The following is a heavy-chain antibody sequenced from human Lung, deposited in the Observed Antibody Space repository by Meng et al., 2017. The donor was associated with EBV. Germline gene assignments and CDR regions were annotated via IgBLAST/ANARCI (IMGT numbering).Heavy chain of an antibody. V-gene: IGHV7-4-1*02. J-gene: IGHJ4*02. CDR3: ARDSEAADY. Sequence: QVKLVQSGFELKKPGASVRISCKASGYTFTTYGMNWVRQAPGQGLEWMGRINTNTGKPTYAQGLTGRFVFSLDTSVSTAYLQISSLKAEDTAVYYCARDSEAADYWGQGTLVTVSS. CDR2: INTNTGKP. D-gene: IGHD6-25*01. CDR1: GYTFTTYG.